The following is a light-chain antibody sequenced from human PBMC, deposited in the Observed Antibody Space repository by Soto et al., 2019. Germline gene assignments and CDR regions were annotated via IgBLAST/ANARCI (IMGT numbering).Light chain of an antibody. CDR1: QSVSSK. V-gene: IGKV3-15*01. Sequence: EIAMTQSPATLSVSPGERATLSCRSSQSVSSKLAWYQQKPGQAPRLLIYDASTRATGIPARFSGSGSGTEFTLTISSLQSEDFAVYYCQQRSNWPLTFGGGTKVDIK. CDR2: DAS. CDR3: QQRSNWPLT. J-gene: IGKJ4*01.